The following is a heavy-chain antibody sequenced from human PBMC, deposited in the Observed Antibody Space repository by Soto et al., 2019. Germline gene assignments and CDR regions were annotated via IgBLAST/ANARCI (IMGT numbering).Heavy chain of an antibody. CDR1: GFPFSAYA. Sequence: DVQLLESGGGLAQPGESLRLSCVASGFPFSAYAMSWVRQSPGKGFEWVSTISGSGRITNYADSVKGRFTTSKDTSTKTSYLHMNSLTADDTALYYCVKERIELWLIDYWGPGTLVTVSS. J-gene: IGHJ4*02. D-gene: IGHD3-16*01. V-gene: IGHV3-23*01. CDR2: ISGSGRIT. CDR3: VKERIELWLIDY.